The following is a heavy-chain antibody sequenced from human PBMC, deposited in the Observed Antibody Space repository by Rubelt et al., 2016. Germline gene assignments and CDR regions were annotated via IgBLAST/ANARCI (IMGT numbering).Heavy chain of an antibody. V-gene: IGHV3-23*05. D-gene: IGHD5-18*01. CDR1: GFTFSSYA. Sequence: GGGLVQPGGSLRLSCAASGFTFSSYAMGWVRQAPGKGLEWDSGINIRGDSAYDADSVKGRFTISRDNSKNTLFLQMNSLRAEDTAVYYCAKVGLAGIQVWLYFDHWGQGTLVTVSS. CDR2: INIRGDSA. J-gene: IGHJ4*02. CDR3: AKVGLAGIQVWLYFDH.